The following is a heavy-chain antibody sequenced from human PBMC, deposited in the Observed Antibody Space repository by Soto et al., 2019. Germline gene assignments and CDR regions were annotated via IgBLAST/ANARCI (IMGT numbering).Heavy chain of an antibody. CDR2: IIPIFGTA. V-gene: IGHV1-69*13. CDR3: ASTSVVVITYYYYGMDV. Sequence: GAAVKVSCKASGGAFSSYAISWVLQAPGQGLEWMGGIIPIFGTANYAQKFQGRVTITADESTSTAYMELSSLRSEDTAVYYCASTSVVVITYYYYGMDVWGQGTTVTVS. CDR1: GGAFSSYA. D-gene: IGHD3-22*01. J-gene: IGHJ6*02.